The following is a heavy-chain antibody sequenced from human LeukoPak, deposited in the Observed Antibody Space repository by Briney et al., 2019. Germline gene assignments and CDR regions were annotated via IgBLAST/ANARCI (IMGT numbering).Heavy chain of an antibody. D-gene: IGHD5-18*01. V-gene: IGHV3-30*19. CDR3: ARDSSVTAMAS. CDR1: GFTFSSYG. CDR2: IWYDGSNK. J-gene: IGHJ4*02. Sequence: PGGSLRLSCAASGFTFSSYGMHWVRQAPGKGLEWVAVIWYDGSNKYYADSVKGRFTFSRDNSKNTLYLQINSLRAEDTAVYYCARDSSVTAMASWGQGTLVTVSS.